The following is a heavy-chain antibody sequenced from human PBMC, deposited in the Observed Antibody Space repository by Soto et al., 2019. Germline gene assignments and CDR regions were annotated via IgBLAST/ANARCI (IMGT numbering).Heavy chain of an antibody. CDR3: ARAAARIYCSSTSCYRYYYGMDV. J-gene: IGHJ6*02. CDR1: GGSFSGYY. D-gene: IGHD2-2*02. Sequence: LSLTCAVYGGSFSGYYWSWIRQPPGKGLEWIGEINHSGSTNYNPSLKSRVTISVDTSKNQFSLKLSSVTAADTAVYYCARAAARIYCSSTSCYRYYYGMDVWGQGTTVTVSS. CDR2: INHSGST. V-gene: IGHV4-34*01.